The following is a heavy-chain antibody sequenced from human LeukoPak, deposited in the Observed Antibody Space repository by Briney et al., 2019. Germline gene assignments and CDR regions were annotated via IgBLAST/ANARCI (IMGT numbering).Heavy chain of an antibody. CDR2: ISSSSSYI. CDR3: ARAGDDGSGWPDLYYYYYMDV. J-gene: IGHJ6*03. CDR1: GFTFSSYS. Sequence: GGSLRLSCAASGFTFSSYSMNRVRQAPGKGLEWVSSISSSSSYIYYADSVKGRFTISRDNAKNSLYLQMNSLRAEDTAVYYCARAGDDGSGWPDLYYYYYMDVWGKGTTVTVSS. V-gene: IGHV3-21*01. D-gene: IGHD6-19*01.